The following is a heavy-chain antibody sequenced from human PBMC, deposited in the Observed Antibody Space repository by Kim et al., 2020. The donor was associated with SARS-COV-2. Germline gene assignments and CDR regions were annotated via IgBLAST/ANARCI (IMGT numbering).Heavy chain of an antibody. D-gene: IGHD3-10*01. V-gene: IGHV1-69*04. CDR3: ARDRMVRGVTPFDP. J-gene: IGHJ5*02. Sequence: AQKFQGRVTITADKSTSTAYMELSSLRSEDTAVYYCARDRMVRGVTPFDPWGQGTLVTVSS.